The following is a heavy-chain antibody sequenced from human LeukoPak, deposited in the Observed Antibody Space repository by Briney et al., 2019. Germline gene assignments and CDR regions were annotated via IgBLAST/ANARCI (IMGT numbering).Heavy chain of an antibody. CDR1: GFTFSSYE. V-gene: IGHV3-48*03. Sequence: GGSLRLSCAASGFTFSSYEMNWVRQAPGKGLEWVSYISSSGSTIYYADSVKGRFTISRDNSKNTLYLQMNSLRAEDTAVYYCAKGGSTTGEDYYYYYMDVWGKGTTVTVSS. CDR2: ISSSGSTI. D-gene: IGHD2/OR15-2a*01. J-gene: IGHJ6*03. CDR3: AKGGSTTGEDYYYYYMDV.